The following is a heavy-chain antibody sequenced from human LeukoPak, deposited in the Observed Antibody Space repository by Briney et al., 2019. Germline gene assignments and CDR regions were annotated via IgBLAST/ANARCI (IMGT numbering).Heavy chain of an antibody. J-gene: IGHJ1*01. CDR1: GRSFSRYY. V-gene: IGHV4-34*01. CDR2: FHHSGST. D-gene: IGHD1-26*01. CDR3: ARVPYSGSLRRAEYFQH. Sequence: SKSLSLTCAVYGRSFSRYYWSWNRQPPGNVLDWTGEFHHSGSTNYNPSLKNRVTMSVDTSKNQFSLKLSSVIAADTAVYYCARVPYSGSLRRAEYFQHWGQGTLVTVSS.